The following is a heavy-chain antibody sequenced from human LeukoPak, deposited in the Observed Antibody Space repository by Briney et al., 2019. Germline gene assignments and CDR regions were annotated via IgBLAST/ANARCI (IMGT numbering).Heavy chain of an antibody. Sequence: SETLSLTCTVSGYSISSGYYWGWIRQPPGKGLEWIGSIYHSGSTYYNPSLKSRVTISVDTSKNQFSLKLSSVTAADTAVYYCARDLGSGYSSGWFDYWGQGTLVTVSS. CDR2: IYHSGST. CDR1: GYSISSGYY. D-gene: IGHD6-19*01. J-gene: IGHJ5*01. CDR3: ARDLGSGYSSGWFDY. V-gene: IGHV4-38-2*02.